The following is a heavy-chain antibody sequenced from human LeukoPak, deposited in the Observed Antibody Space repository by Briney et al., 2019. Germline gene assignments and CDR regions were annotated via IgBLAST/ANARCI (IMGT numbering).Heavy chain of an antibody. Sequence: GGSLRLSCAASGFTFSSYSMNWVRQAPGKGLEWVSSISSSSSYIYYADSVKGRFTISRDNAKNSLYLQMNSLRAEDTAVYYCAREPSGLSYFDYWGQGTLVTVSS. CDR2: ISSSSSYI. V-gene: IGHV3-21*01. CDR1: GFTFSSYS. D-gene: IGHD6-25*01. J-gene: IGHJ4*02. CDR3: AREPSGLSYFDY.